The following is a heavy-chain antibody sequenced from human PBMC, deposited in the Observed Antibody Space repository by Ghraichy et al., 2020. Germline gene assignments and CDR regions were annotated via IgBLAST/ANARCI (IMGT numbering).Heavy chain of an antibody. CDR3: ARSDPLTYYDILTGYEAVLGAFDY. CDR2: IYYSGST. J-gene: IGHJ4*02. V-gene: IGHV4-59*01. D-gene: IGHD3-9*01. Sequence: SETLSLTCTVSGVSISSYYWSWIRQPPGKGLEWIGYIYYSGSTNYNPSLKSRVTISVDTSKNQFSLKLSSVTAADTAVYYCARSDPLTYYDILTGYEAVLGAFDYWGQGTLVTVSS. CDR1: GVSISSYY.